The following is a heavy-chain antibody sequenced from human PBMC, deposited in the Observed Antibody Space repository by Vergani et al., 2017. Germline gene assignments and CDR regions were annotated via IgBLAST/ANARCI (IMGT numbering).Heavy chain of an antibody. CDR3: ARGDYGILTGYRY. Sequence: QVQVVQSGAEVKKSGASVKVSCKTSVYTFSNYYMHWVRQAPGQGLEWMGIINPSGGHTNYAQKFQGRVTMTRDTSTSTVYMELSSLRSEYTAIYYCARGDYGILTGYRYWGQGTLVTVSA. CDR2: INPSGGHT. J-gene: IGHJ4*01. V-gene: IGHV1-46*03. CDR1: VYTFSNYY. D-gene: IGHD3-9*01.